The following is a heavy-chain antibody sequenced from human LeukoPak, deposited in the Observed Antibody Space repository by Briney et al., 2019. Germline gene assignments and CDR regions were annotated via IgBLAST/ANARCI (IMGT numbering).Heavy chain of an antibody. CDR3: ARRDRHYDYIWGSYRITSSWFDP. V-gene: IGHV4-34*01. CDR1: GGSFSGYY. D-gene: IGHD3-16*02. Sequence: SETLSLTCAVYGGSFSGYYWSWIRQPPGKGLEWIGEINHSGSTNYNPSLKSRVTISVDTSKNQFSLKLSSVTAADTAVYYCARRDRHYDYIWGSYRITSSWFDPWGQGTLVTVSS. J-gene: IGHJ5*02. CDR2: INHSGST.